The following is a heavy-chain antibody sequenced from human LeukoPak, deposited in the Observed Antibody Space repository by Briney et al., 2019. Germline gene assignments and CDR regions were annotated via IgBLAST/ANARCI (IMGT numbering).Heavy chain of an antibody. D-gene: IGHD3-22*01. CDR1: GYTFTSYY. CDR3: ARAGPNNYYDSSGYALAFDI. Sequence: ASVKVSCKASGYTFTSYYMHWVRQAPGQGLEWMGIINPSGGSTSYAQKFQGRVTMTRDTSTSTVYMELSSLRSEDTAVYYCARAGPNNYYDSSGYALAFDIWGQGTMVTASS. CDR2: INPSGGST. V-gene: IGHV1-46*01. J-gene: IGHJ3*02.